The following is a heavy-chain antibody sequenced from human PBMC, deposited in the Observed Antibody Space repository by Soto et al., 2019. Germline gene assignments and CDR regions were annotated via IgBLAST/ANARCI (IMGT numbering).Heavy chain of an antibody. J-gene: IGHJ4*02. D-gene: IGHD3-16*01. Sequence: SETLSLTCAVYGGSFSGYYWSWIRQPPGKGLEWIGEINHSGSTNYNPSLKSRVTISVDTSKNQFSLKLSSATAADTAVYYCARGCHGGYFDYWGQGTLVTVSS. V-gene: IGHV4-34*01. CDR1: GGSFSGYY. CDR3: ARGCHGGYFDY. CDR2: INHSGST.